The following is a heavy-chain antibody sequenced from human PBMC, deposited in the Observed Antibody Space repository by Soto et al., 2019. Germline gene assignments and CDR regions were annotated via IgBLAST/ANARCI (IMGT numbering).Heavy chain of an antibody. Sequence: QVQLVQSGAEVKKPGSSVKVSCKASGGTFSSYAISWVRQAPGQGLEWMGGIIPIFGTANYAQKFQGRVTSTADKSTSTAYMERSSMRSEGTAVYYCARGLGYGGNSGVFAYWGQGTLVTVSS. CDR2: IIPIFGTA. D-gene: IGHD3-16*01. CDR3: ARGLGYGGNSGVFAY. CDR1: GGTFSSYA. V-gene: IGHV1-69*06. J-gene: IGHJ4*02.